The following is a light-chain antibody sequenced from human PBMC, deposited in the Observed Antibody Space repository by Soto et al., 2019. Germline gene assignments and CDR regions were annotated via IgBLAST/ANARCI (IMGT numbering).Light chain of an antibody. V-gene: IGLV2-14*01. CDR3: SSYTSSNFWV. CDR1: SSDVGGYNY. CDR2: EVS. J-gene: IGLJ3*02. Sequence: ALTQPASVSGSPGQSITISCTGTSSDVGGYNYDSWCQQHPGKAPKLMIYEVSSRPSGISNRFSDSKSDNTASLTISGLQAEDEADYYCSSYTSSNFWVFGEGTKVTVL.